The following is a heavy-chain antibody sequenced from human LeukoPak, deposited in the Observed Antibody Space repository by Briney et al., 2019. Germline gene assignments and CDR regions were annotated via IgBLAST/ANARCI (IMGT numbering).Heavy chain of an antibody. CDR1: GFTFDDYA. CDR2: ISWNSGSI. J-gene: IGHJ4*01. V-gene: IGHV3-9*01. Sequence: GGSLRLSCAAFGFTFDDYAMHWVRQAPGKGLEWVSGISWNSGSIGYADSVKGRFTISRDNSKNTLYLQMNSLRAEDTAVYYCXXSXYDYWXXXTLVTVS. CDR3: XXSXYDY.